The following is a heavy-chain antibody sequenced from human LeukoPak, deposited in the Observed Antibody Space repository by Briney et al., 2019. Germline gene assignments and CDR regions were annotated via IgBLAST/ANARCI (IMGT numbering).Heavy chain of an antibody. Sequence: PGGSLRLSCAASGFTFSSYGMHWVRQAPGKGLEWGAVIWYDGSNTYYADSVKGRFTISRDNSKNTLYLQMNSLRAEDTAVYYCARVLSQYYYYYGMDVWGQGTTVTVSS. V-gene: IGHV3-33*01. CDR2: IWYDGSNT. CDR1: GFTFSSYG. J-gene: IGHJ6*02. CDR3: ARVLSQYYYYYGMDV. D-gene: IGHD3-10*01.